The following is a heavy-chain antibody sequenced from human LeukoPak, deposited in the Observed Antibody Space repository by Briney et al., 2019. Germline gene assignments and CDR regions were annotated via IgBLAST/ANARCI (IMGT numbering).Heavy chain of an antibody. V-gene: IGHV1-69*13. CDR3: ARDGFGCSGGSCYFPYYYGMDV. D-gene: IGHD2-15*01. CDR1: GGTFISYA. J-gene: IGHJ6*02. Sequence: SVKVSCKASGGTFISYAISWVRQAPGQGLEWMGGIIPIFGTANYAQKFQGRVTITADESTSTAYMELSSLRSEDTAVYYCARDGFGCSGGSCYFPYYYGMDVWAKGPRSPSP. CDR2: IIPIFGTA.